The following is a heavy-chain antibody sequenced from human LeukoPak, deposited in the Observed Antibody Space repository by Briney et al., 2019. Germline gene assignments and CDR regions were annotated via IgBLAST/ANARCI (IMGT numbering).Heavy chain of an antibody. CDR3: ATGGIEQQLDDAFDI. CDR2: IYYSGST. V-gene: IGHV4-59*01. Sequence: SETLSLTCTVSGGSISSYYWSWIRQPPGKGLEWIGYIYYSGSTNYNPSLKSRVTISVDTSKNKFSLKLSSVAAADTAVYYCATGGIEQQLDDAFDIWGQGTMVTVSS. D-gene: IGHD6-13*01. CDR1: GGSISSYY. J-gene: IGHJ3*02.